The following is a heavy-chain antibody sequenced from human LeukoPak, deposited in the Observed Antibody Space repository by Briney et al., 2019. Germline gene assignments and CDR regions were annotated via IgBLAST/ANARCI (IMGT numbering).Heavy chain of an antibody. Sequence: GGSLRLSCAASGFTFSNYEMIWVRQAPGKGLEWVSSISSESRNIYYADSVKGRFTTSRDNARNSVYLQMNSLRAEDTAVYYCVRDFGDWGQGTLVTVSS. D-gene: IGHD3-3*01. V-gene: IGHV3-21*01. CDR3: VRDFGD. CDR1: GFTFSNYE. CDR2: ISSESRNI. J-gene: IGHJ4*02.